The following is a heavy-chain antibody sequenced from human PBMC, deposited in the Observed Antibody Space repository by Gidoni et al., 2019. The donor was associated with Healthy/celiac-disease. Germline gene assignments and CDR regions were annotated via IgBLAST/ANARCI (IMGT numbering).Heavy chain of an antibody. D-gene: IGHD1-26*01. CDR2: ISGSGGST. V-gene: IGHV3-23*01. J-gene: IGHJ4*02. CDR1: GFPFSSDA. Sequence: EVQLLESGGGLVQPGGSMRLSCAASGFPFSSDAMSWVRQGPGKGLGWVSAISGSGGSTYYADSVKGRFTISRDNSKNTLYLQMNSLRAEDTAVYYCAKDRKVGFQYYFDYWGQGTLVTVSS. CDR3: AKDRKVGFQYYFDY.